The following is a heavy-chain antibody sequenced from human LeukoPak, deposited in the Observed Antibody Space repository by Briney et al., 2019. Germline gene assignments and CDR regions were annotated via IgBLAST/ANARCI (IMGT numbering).Heavy chain of an antibody. Sequence: SETLSLTCTVSGGSVTTSYWSWIRQSAGEGLEWIGRVYISGDTKYNPSLKSRVIMSLDASKNQFSLSLRSVTAADTAVYYCARGFEKTASDYWGQGTLVTVSS. D-gene: IGHD2-21*02. CDR1: GGSVTTSY. V-gene: IGHV4-4*07. J-gene: IGHJ4*02. CDR2: VYISGDT. CDR3: ARGFEKTASDY.